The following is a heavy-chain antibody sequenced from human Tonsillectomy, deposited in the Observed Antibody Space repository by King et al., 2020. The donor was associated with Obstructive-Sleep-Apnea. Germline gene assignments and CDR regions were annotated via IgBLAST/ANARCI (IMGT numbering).Heavy chain of an antibody. CDR3: AKIPFVAGAFDN. V-gene: IGHV4-38-2*01. Sequence: QLQESGPGLVKPSETLSLTCSVSGSSISTDYYWGWIRQPPGKGLEWIGNIYHSGSTYYNPSLKSRVTISVDTSKNHVSLKLSSVTAADTAVYYCAKIPFVAGAFDNWGQGTMVTVSS. J-gene: IGHJ3*02. CDR2: IYHSGST. D-gene: IGHD2-21*01. CDR1: GSSISTDYY.